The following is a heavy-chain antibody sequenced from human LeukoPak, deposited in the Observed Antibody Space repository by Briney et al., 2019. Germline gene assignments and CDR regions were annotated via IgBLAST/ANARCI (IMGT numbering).Heavy chain of an antibody. Sequence: GGSLRLSCAASGFTFSSHWMSWVRQAPGEGLEWVANIKEDGSEKKYVDSVKGRFTISRDNTKNSVYLQMSGLRAEDTAIYYCARDRVGGSNDYWGQGTLVTVSS. J-gene: IGHJ4*02. D-gene: IGHD2-15*01. CDR2: IKEDGSEK. V-gene: IGHV3-7*01. CDR3: ARDRVGGSNDY. CDR1: GFTFSSHW.